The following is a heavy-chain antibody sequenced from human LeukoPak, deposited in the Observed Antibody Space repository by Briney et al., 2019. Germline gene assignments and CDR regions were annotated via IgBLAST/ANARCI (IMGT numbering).Heavy chain of an antibody. CDR3: ARWYCTSTSCYYDY. Sequence: GGSLRLSCAASGFTVSSNYMSWVRQAPGKGLEWVSIIYNIGTTYYTDSVKGRFTISRDNSKNTLYLQMNSLRAEDTAVYYCARWYCTSTSCYYDYWGQGTLVTASS. J-gene: IGHJ4*02. V-gene: IGHV3-53*01. CDR2: IYNIGTT. CDR1: GFTVSSNY. D-gene: IGHD2-2*01.